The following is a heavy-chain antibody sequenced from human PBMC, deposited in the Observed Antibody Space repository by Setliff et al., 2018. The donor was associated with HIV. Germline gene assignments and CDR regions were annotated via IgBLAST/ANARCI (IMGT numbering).Heavy chain of an antibody. Sequence: PSETLSLTCAVYGGSFSGYYCWSWIRQSPGERLEWIGDITHSGSAECSPSFRSRVTISVDTSKNQFSLKLNSVTAADTAVYYCATFDYYDSSGFYYGGGHWGQGTLVTVSS. D-gene: IGHD3-22*01. V-gene: IGHV4-34*01. CDR3: ATFDYYDSSGFYYGGGH. CDR1: GGSFSGYY. CDR2: ITHSGSA. J-gene: IGHJ4*02.